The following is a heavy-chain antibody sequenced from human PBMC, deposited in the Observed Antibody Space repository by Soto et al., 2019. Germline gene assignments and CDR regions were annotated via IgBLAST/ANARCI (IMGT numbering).Heavy chain of an antibody. J-gene: IGHJ6*02. D-gene: IGHD3-22*01. CDR1: GFTFSTYW. CDR3: ARGWGYFDSSGFPYLYAMDV. CDR2: IKEDGSEK. Sequence: GGSLRLSCAASGFTFSTYWMSWVRQAPGEGLEWVANIKEDGSEKYYVDSVEGRFTISRDNAKNSLYPQMTSLRAEDTALYYCARGWGYFDSSGFPYLYAMDVWGQGTTVTVSS. V-gene: IGHV3-7*01.